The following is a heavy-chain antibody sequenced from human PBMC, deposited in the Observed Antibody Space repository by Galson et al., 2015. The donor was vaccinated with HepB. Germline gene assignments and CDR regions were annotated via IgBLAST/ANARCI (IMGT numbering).Heavy chain of an antibody. CDR2: ISFDGSNK. J-gene: IGHJ6*03. V-gene: IGHV3-30-3*01. CDR1: GFTFGSYI. CDR3: ARGGGSSGAYYYYYMDV. Sequence: SLRLSCAASGFTFGSYIMYWVCQAPGKGLEWVAGISFDGSNKYYADSVKGRFTISRDNSKNTLYLQMNSLRAEDTAVYYCARGGGSSGAYYYYYMDVWGKGTTVTVSS. D-gene: IGHD1-26*01.